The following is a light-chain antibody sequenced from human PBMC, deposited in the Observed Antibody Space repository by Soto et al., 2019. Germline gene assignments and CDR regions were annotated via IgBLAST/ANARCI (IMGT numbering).Light chain of an antibody. Sequence: QSVLTQPPSASGTPGQRVTISCSGSSSNIGSNSVNWYQQLPGTDPKLLINSTNHRPPGVPDRFSCSKSDTSASLSISSLQSEDEADDYCAAWSDSLNGELVFGGGTKLTVL. J-gene: IGLJ2*01. CDR1: SSNIGSNS. V-gene: IGLV1-44*01. CDR3: AAWSDSLNGELV. CDR2: STN.